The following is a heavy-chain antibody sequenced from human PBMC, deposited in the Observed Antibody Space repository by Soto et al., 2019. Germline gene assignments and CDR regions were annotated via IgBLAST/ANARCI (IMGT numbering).Heavy chain of an antibody. CDR2: SSGYNGNT. Sequence: QVRLVQSGAEVKKPGASVKVSCKASGYTFTTYGISWLRQAPGQGLAWMGWSSGYNGNTNYAQKFQGRVTMTTDTSTSTAYMELRSLRSADTAVYYCAKGYNYGYGDYWGLGTLITVSS. J-gene: IGHJ4*02. CDR3: AKGYNYGYGDY. D-gene: IGHD5-18*01. V-gene: IGHV1-18*01. CDR1: GYTFTTYG.